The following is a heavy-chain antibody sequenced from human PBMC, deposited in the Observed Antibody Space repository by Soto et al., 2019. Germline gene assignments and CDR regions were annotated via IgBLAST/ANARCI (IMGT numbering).Heavy chain of an antibody. CDR1: GGTFSSYA. CDR3: ARRGLSGGDSPFYFDY. J-gene: IGHJ4*02. Sequence: QVQLVQSGAEVKKPGSSVKVSCKASGGTFSSYAISWVRQAPGQGLEWMGAIIPIFGTANYAQKFEGRVTITADESTSTAYMELSSLRSEDSAVYYCARRGLSGGDSPFYFDYWGQGTLVTVSS. CDR2: IIPIFGTA. V-gene: IGHV1-69*01. D-gene: IGHD2-21*02.